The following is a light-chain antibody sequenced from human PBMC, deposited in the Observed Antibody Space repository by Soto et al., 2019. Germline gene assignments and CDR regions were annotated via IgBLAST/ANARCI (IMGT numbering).Light chain of an antibody. V-gene: IGKV3-20*01. CDR1: QSVSSSY. CDR2: GAS. J-gene: IGKJ1*01. CDR3: QQYGSSPWT. Sequence: EIVLTQSPGTLSLSPWERATLSCRASQSVSSSYLARYQQKPGQAPRLLIYGASSRATGIPDRFSGSGSGTDSTLTISRLEPEDFAVYYCQQYGSSPWTFGQGTKVDIK.